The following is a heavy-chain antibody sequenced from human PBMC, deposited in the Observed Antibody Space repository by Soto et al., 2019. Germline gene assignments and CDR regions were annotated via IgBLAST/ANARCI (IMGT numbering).Heavy chain of an antibody. CDR3: AGDDYSGYDSYDY. V-gene: IGHV3-21*01. CDR1: GFTFSSYS. D-gene: IGHD5-12*01. CDR2: ISSSSSYI. J-gene: IGHJ4*02. Sequence: GGSLRLSCAASGFTFSSYSMNWVRQAPGKGLEWVSSISSSSSYIYYADSVKGRFTISRDNAKNSLYLQMNSLRAEDTAVYYCAGDDYSGYDSYDYWGQGTLVTVSS.